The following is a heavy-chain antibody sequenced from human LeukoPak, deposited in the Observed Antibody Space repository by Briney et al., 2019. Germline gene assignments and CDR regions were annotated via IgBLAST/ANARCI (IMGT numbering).Heavy chain of an antibody. CDR3: ARSTARNPDYDILTGYGNWFDP. V-gene: IGHV4-59*01. D-gene: IGHD3-9*01. Sequence: SETLSLTCTVSGGSISSYYWSWIRQPPGKGLEWIGYIYYSGSTNYNPSLKSRVTISVDTSKNQFSLKLSSVTAADTAVYYCARSTARNPDYDILTGYGNWFDPWGQGTLVTVSS. CDR1: GGSISSYY. J-gene: IGHJ5*02. CDR2: IYYSGST.